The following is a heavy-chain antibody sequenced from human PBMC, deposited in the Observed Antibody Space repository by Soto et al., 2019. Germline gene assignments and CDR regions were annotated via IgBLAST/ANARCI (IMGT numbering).Heavy chain of an antibody. D-gene: IGHD3-10*01. CDR1: GFTFSNAW. J-gene: IGHJ6*02. Sequence: KQLGSLRLSCAASGFTFSNAWMNWVRQAPGKGLEWVGRIKSKTDGGTTDYAAPVKGRFTISRDDSKNTLYLQMNSLKTEDTAVYYCTTGPSLLWFGELEHGMDVWGQGTTVTVSS. V-gene: IGHV3-15*07. CDR3: TTGPSLLWFGELEHGMDV. CDR2: IKSKTDGGTT.